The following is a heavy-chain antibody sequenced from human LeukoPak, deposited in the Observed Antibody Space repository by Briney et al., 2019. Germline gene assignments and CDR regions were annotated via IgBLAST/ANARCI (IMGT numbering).Heavy chain of an antibody. CDR1: GFTFSSYW. Sequence: GGSLRLSCAASGFTFSSYWMTWVRQAPGKGLEWVANIKQDGGEKYYVDSVKGRFTISRDNSKNTLYLQMNSLRAEDTAVYFCARGLYEFCSGGSCYSYYFDYWGQGTLVTVSS. D-gene: IGHD2-15*01. V-gene: IGHV3-7*03. CDR2: IKQDGGEK. J-gene: IGHJ4*02. CDR3: ARGLYEFCSGGSCYSYYFDY.